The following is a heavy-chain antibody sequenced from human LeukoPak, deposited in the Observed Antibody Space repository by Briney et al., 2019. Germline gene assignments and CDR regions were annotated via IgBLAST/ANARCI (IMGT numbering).Heavy chain of an antibody. D-gene: IGHD3-10*01. CDR3: ARGVPGGLDY. CDR2: IGSGGDT. V-gene: IGHV3-13*04. Sequence: PGGSLRLFCAASGFSFSNYDMHWVRQVTGKGLEWVSGIGSGGDTNYLGSVKGRFTISRENAKNSLYLQMNSLRAGDTAVYFCARGVPGGLDYWGQGTLVTVSS. J-gene: IGHJ4*02. CDR1: GFSFSNYD.